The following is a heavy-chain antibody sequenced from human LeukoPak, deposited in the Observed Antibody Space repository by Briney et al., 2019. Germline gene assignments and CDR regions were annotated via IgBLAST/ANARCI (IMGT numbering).Heavy chain of an antibody. J-gene: IGHJ5*02. CDR1: GGSISSYY. CDR2: IYYTGST. V-gene: IGHV4-59*01. Sequence: SETLSLTCTVSGGSISSYYWNWNRQPPGKGLEWIGYIYYTGSTNYNPSLKSRVTMSVDTSENQFSLKLSSVTAADTAVYYCARRVSSTRFDPWGQGTLVTVSS. D-gene: IGHD2-2*01. CDR3: ARRVSSTRFDP.